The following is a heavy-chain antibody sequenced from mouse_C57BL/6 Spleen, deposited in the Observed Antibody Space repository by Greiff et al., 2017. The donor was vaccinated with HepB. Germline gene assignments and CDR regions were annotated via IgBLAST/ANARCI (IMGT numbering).Heavy chain of an antibody. V-gene: IGHV1-26*01. CDR2: INPNNGGT. Sequence: VQLQQSGPELVKPGASVKISCKASGYTFTDYYMNWVKQSHGKSLEGIGDINPNNGGTSYNQKFKGKATLTVDKSSSTAYMELRSLTSEDSAVYYCARSDYSKRDYWGQGTTLTVSS. J-gene: IGHJ2*01. CDR1: GYTFTDYY. CDR3: ARSDYSKRDY. D-gene: IGHD2-5*01.